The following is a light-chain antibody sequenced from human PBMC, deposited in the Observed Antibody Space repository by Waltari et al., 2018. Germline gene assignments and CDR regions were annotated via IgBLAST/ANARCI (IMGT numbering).Light chain of an antibody. CDR3: QQSYSTPRT. CDR2: AAS. CDR1: QSISSY. V-gene: IGKV1-39*01. Sequence: DIQMTQSPSSLSASVGDRVTITCRASQSISSYLNWYQQKPGKAPKLLIYAASSLQSGVPSRFSGSASGTDFTLTISSLQPEDFATYYCQQSYSTPRTFGGGTNVEI. J-gene: IGKJ4*01.